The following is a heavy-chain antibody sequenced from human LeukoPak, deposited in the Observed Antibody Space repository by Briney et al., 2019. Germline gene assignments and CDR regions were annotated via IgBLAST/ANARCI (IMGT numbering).Heavy chain of an antibody. J-gene: IGHJ3*02. CDR2: FSSSGGST. Sequence: GGSLRLSCAASGFTFSAYAMSWVRQAPGKGLEWVSTFSSSGGSTYYPDSVKGRFTISRDNSKNTLYLQMNSLRAEDTAVYYCAKDSAYCSGGSCPYHDAFDIWGQGTMVTVSS. CDR1: GFTFSAYA. D-gene: IGHD2-15*01. CDR3: AKDSAYCSGGSCPYHDAFDI. V-gene: IGHV3-23*01.